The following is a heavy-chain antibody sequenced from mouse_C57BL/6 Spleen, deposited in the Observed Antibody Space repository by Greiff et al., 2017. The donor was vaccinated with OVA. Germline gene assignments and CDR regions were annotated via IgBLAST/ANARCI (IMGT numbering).Heavy chain of an antibody. Sequence: EVMLVESAGGLVQPGSSMKLSCTASGFTFSDYYMAWVSQVPEKGLAWVANINYDGSGTNYLDSLKCRFIISRDNAKNILYLQMSSLKSEDTATYYCARALYYYGSSYDWYCDVWGTGTTVTVSS. V-gene: IGHV5-16*01. J-gene: IGHJ1*03. CDR3: ARALYYYGSSYDWYCDV. D-gene: IGHD1-1*01. CDR1: GFTFSDYY. CDR2: INYDGSGT.